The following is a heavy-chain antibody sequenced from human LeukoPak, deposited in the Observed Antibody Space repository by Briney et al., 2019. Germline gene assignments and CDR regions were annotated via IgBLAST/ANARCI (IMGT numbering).Heavy chain of an antibody. V-gene: IGHV3-15*01. CDR2: IKSKTDGGTT. J-gene: IGHJ4*02. CDR3: TTESPPREWVRGVIITLPDY. Sequence: PGGSLRLSCAASGFTFSSYEMNWVRQAPGKGLEWVGRIKSKTDGGTTDYAAPVKGRFTISRDDSKNTLYLQMNSLKTEDTAVYYCTTESPPREWVRGVIITLPDYWGQGTLVTVSS. CDR1: GFTFSSYE. D-gene: IGHD3-10*01.